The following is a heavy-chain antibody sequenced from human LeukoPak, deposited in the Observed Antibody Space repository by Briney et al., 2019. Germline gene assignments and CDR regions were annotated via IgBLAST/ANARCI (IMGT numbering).Heavy chain of an antibody. V-gene: IGHV3-23*01. CDR2: IGGSGDST. J-gene: IGHJ4*02. Sequence: GGSLRLSCAASGFTFSTYAMSWVRQAPGKGLEWVSAIGGSGDSTYYADSVRGRFTISRDNSKNTLSLQMNSLRAEDTAVYYCSKSIGYCSDTSCYFFDNWGQGTLVTVSS. CDR1: GFTFSTYA. D-gene: IGHD2-2*01. CDR3: SKSIGYCSDTSCYFFDN.